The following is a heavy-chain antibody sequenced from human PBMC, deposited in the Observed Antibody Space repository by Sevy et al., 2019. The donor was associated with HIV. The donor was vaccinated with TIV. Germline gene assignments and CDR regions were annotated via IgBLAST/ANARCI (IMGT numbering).Heavy chain of an antibody. CDR3: ARLDYDTVWGYYFDY. CDR2: IYSGGST. Sequence: GGSLRLSCAASGFTVSSNYMSWVRQAPGKGLEWVSVIYSGGSTYYADSVKGRFTISRDNSKNTLYLQMNSLRAEDTAVYYCARLDYDTVWGYYFDYWGQGTLVTVSS. D-gene: IGHD3-16*01. V-gene: IGHV3-66*04. J-gene: IGHJ4*02. CDR1: GFTVSSNY.